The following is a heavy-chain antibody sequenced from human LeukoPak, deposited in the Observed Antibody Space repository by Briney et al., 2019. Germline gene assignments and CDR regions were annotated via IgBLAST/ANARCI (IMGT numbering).Heavy chain of an antibody. V-gene: IGHV4-34*01. J-gene: IGHJ4*02. CDR3: ARGRWEIADY. Sequence: PSETLSLTCAVYGESFSGYYWSWIRQPPGKGLEWIGEINHSGSTNYNPSLKSRITISVDMPKNQFSLKLSSVTAADTAVYYCARGRWEIADYWGQGTLVTVSS. CDR2: INHSGST. CDR1: GESFSGYY. D-gene: IGHD1-26*01.